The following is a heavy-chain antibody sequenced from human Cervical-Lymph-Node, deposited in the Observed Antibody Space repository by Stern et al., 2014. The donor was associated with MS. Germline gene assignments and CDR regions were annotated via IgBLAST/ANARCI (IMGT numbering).Heavy chain of an antibody. J-gene: IGHJ4*02. CDR3: ARHYGDYYFDS. CDR1: GGAFSRYA. D-gene: IGHD4-17*01. Sequence: QVQLGQSGAEVKKPGSSGKVSCKASGGAFSRYAMSWVRQAPGQGLEWMGGIIPLFGTANLAQKFRGRVTITADNSTSTAYMELSSLRSEDTAVYYCARHYGDYYFDSWGQGTLVTVSS. CDR2: IIPLFGTA. V-gene: IGHV1-69*06.